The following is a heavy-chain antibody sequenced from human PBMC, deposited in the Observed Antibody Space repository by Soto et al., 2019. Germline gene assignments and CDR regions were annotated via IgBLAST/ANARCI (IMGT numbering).Heavy chain of an antibody. V-gene: IGHV1-46*01. CDR3: ARGPSSMVRGVTNYYMDV. J-gene: IGHJ6*03. Sequence: ASVKVSCKASGYIFTSYYMHGVRQAPGQELEWMGIINPSGGSTSYAQKFQGWVTMTRDTSISTAYMELSRLRSDDTAVYYCARGPSSMVRGVTNYYMDVWGKGTTVTVSS. D-gene: IGHD3-10*01. CDR1: GYIFTSYY. CDR2: INPSGGST.